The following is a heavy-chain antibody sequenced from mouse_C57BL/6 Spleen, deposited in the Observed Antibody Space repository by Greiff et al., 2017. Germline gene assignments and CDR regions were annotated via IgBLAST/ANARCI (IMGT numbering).Heavy chain of an antibody. CDR3: ARGDYSNSRFAY. Sequence: VQLQQSGPELVKPGASVKISCKASGYSFTDYNMNWVKQSNGKSLEWIGVINPNYGTPSSNQKFKGKATLTVDQSSSTAYMQLNSLTSEDSAVDYCARGDYSNSRFAYWGQGTLVTVSA. D-gene: IGHD2-5*01. J-gene: IGHJ3*01. CDR2: INPNYGTP. V-gene: IGHV1-39*01. CDR1: GYSFTDYN.